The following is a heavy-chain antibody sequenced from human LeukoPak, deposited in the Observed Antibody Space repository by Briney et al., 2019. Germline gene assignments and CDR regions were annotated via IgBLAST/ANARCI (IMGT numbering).Heavy chain of an antibody. Sequence: KPSETLSLTCAVYGGSFSGYYLSWIRQPPGKGLEWIGEINHSGSTNYNPSLKSRVTISVDTSKNQFSLKLSSVTAADTAVYYCARVGRLLRFLEWFDYWGQGTLVTVAS. CDR2: INHSGST. V-gene: IGHV4-34*01. CDR3: ARVGRLLRFLEWFDY. J-gene: IGHJ5*01. D-gene: IGHD3-3*01. CDR1: GGSFSGYY.